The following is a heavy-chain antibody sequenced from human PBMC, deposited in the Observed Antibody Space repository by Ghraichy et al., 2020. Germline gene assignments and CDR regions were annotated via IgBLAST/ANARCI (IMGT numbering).Heavy chain of an antibody. CDR1: GGTFSSYA. Sequence: SVKVSCKASGGTFSSYAISWVRQAPGQGLEWMGGIIPIFGTANYAQKFQGRVTITADKSTSTAYMELSSLRSEDTAVYYCAREGYSGSYWGYWGQGTLVTVSS. D-gene: IGHD1-26*01. J-gene: IGHJ4*02. V-gene: IGHV1-69*06. CDR3: AREGYSGSYWGY. CDR2: IIPIFGTA.